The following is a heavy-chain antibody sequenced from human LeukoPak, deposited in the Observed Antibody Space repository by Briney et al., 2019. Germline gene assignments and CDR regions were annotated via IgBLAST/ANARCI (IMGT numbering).Heavy chain of an antibody. CDR3: ARGSASDYGDYPPFDY. CDR1: GGTFSSYA. D-gene: IGHD4-17*01. J-gene: IGHJ4*02. Sequence: SVKVSCKASGGTFSSYAISWVRQAPGQGLEWMGGIIPIFGTANYAQKFQGRVTITADESTSTAYMELSSLRSEDTAVYYCARGSASDYGDYPPFDYWGQGTLVTVFS. V-gene: IGHV1-69*13. CDR2: IIPIFGTA.